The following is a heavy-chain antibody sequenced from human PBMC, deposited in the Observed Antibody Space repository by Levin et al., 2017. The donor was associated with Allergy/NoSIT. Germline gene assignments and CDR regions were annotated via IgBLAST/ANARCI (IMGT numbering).Heavy chain of an antibody. Sequence: SQTLSLTCSVSGGSISSGDYYWNWIRQPPGKGLEWLGNISYTGNTFYNPSLKSRLAMSVDTSKNQFSLSLHSVTAADTAMSYCARGGGPQRRLDPGGQGTLVIISS. J-gene: IGHJ5*02. CDR1: GGSISSGDYY. CDR3: ARGGGPQRRLDP. CDR2: ISYTGNT. V-gene: IGHV4-30-4*01. D-gene: IGHD1-1*01.